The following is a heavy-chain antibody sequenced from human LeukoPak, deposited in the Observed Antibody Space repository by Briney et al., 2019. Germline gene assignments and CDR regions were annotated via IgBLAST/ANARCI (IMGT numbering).Heavy chain of an antibody. Sequence: PGGSLRLSCAASGFTFSSYNMNWVRQAPAKGPQWVSSITSSSSYIYYADSVKGRFTISRDNAKNSLYLQMDSLRVEDTAVYYCARDPYSGSYGPYYYYYMDVWGKGTTVTISS. D-gene: IGHD1-26*01. CDR1: GFTFSSYN. CDR3: ARDPYSGSYGPYYYYYMDV. J-gene: IGHJ6*03. CDR2: ITSSSSYI. V-gene: IGHV3-21*06.